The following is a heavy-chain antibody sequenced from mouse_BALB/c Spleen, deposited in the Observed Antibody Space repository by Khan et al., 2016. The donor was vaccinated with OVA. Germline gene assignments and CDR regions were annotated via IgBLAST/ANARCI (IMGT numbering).Heavy chain of an antibody. J-gene: IGHJ4*01. CDR2: INPSNAYT. D-gene: IGHD1-1*01. V-gene: IGHV1-4*01. CDR3: AEDFHYCGSRGALDC. Sequence: QVQLKQSGAELARPGASVKMSCKASGYTFTSYSMHWIKQRPGQGLEWIGNINPSNAYTNYNQKFKDKATLTADKSSSTAYMQLSSLTSEDSAVXCCAEDFHYCGSRGALDCWGQGTSVTVSS. CDR1: GYTFTSYS.